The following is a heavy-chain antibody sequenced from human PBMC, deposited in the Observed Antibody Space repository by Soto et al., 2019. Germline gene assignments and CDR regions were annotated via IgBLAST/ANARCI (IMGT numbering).Heavy chain of an antibody. CDR3: ASPATYFSL. V-gene: IGHV4-59*01. CDR1: GGLISNYY. J-gene: IGHJ2*01. CDR2: ISNSGST. Sequence: QVQLQESGPGLVKPSETLSLTCSVSGGLISNYYWSWIRQPPGEGLEWIGYISNSGSTNYNPSLRGRVTISVDTSRNQVSLKLNFVTAADTAVYYCASPATYFSLWGRGTLVTVSS.